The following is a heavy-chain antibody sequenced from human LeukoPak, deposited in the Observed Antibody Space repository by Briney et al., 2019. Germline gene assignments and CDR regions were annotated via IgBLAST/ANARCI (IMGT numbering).Heavy chain of an antibody. Sequence: PGGSLRLSCAASGFTFSSYSMHWVRQAPGKGLEWLSVISYDGISKYFADSVKGRFTISRGNSKNTVWLQMDSLRAEDMALYFCAKDEKPDGRWNIDHWGQGTLVTVSS. CDR3: AKDEKPDGRWNIDH. CDR1: GFTFSSYS. CDR2: ISYDGISK. D-gene: IGHD1/OR15-1a*01. V-gene: IGHV3-30-3*01. J-gene: IGHJ4*02.